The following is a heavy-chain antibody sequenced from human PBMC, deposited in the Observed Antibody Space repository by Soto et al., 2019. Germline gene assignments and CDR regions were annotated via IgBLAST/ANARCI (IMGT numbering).Heavy chain of an antibody. V-gene: IGHV3-21*01. CDR1: GFTFSSYT. CDR3: GRVRITCARGRIRGYHYGLDV. D-gene: IGHD3-10*01. CDR2: INSIGTYL. Sequence: EVRLVESGGGLVKSGGSLRLSCAASGFTFSSYTMNWVRQAPGRGLEWVSNINSIGTYLWYVDSVQGRFTISRDNAKKALYLQMNSLRAEETAVYYCGRVRITCARGRIRGYHYGLDVWGQGTTVTVSS. J-gene: IGHJ6*02.